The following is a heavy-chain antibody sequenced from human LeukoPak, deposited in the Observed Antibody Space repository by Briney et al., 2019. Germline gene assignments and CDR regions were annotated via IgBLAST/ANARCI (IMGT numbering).Heavy chain of an antibody. J-gene: IGHJ4*02. V-gene: IGHV3-66*01. CDR3: ATPPYRSDSGY. CDR2: IYSGGST. Sequence: GGSLRLSCAASGFTVSTNYMSWVRQAPGKGLEWVSVIYSGGSTYYADSVEGRFTISRDNSKNTLYLQLNSLRAEDTAVYYCATPPYRSDSGYWGQGTLVTVS. CDR1: GFTVSTNY. D-gene: IGHD6-19*01.